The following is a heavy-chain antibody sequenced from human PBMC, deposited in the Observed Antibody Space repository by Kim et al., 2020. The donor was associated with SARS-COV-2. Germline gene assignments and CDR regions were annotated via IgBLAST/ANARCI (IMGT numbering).Heavy chain of an antibody. CDR2: INAYNGNT. J-gene: IGHJ6*02. V-gene: IGHV1-18*01. CDR1: GYTFTSYG. D-gene: IGHD3-3*01. CDR3: ARDGTIFGVVSHYGMDV. Sequence: ASVKVSCKTSGYTFTSYGISWVRQAPGQGLEWMGWINAYNGNTNYAQKFQGRVTMTTDTSTSTAYMELSSLKSDDTAVYYCARDGTIFGVVSHYGMDVWGQGTTVTVSS.